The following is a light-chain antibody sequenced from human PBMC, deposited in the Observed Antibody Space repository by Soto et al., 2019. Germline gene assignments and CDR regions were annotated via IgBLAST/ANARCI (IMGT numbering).Light chain of an antibody. CDR1: RSVAGY. CDR3: QQHRSYPVT. Sequence: EIVLTQSPATLSLSPGERATLSCRASRSVAGYLAWYQQRPGQAPRLLMYDESNRATGIPARFSGSGSGTDFNLTISRLEPEDFGIYYCQQHRSYPVTFGGGTKVEIK. V-gene: IGKV3-11*01. CDR2: DES. J-gene: IGKJ4*01.